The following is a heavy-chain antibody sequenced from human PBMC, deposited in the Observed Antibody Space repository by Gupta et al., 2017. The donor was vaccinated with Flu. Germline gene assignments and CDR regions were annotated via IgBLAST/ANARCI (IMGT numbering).Heavy chain of an antibody. J-gene: IGHJ1*01. CDR1: GFTFSAFG. Sequence: EVQLLESGGDLAQPGGSLRLSCSASGFTFSAFGLRCVRQAPGQGLEWVSTISGGTTSYADCVKGRLTISRDTSKRTLLLQMDSLRAEDTAVYYCVKDAGYGEYAFWGQGTLVTVSS. CDR2: ISGGTT. V-gene: IGHV3-23*01. CDR3: VKDAGYGEYAF. D-gene: IGHD4-17*01.